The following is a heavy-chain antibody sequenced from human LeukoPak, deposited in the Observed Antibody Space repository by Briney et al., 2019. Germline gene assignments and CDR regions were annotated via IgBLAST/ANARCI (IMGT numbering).Heavy chain of an antibody. CDR1: GGSVTSTN. D-gene: IGHD3-22*01. V-gene: IGHV4-59*02. CDR2: SYYSGST. CDR3: ARAGYYDPPGKIDY. Sequence: SETLSLTCDVSGGSVTSTNWWTWVRQPPGKGLEWIGYSYYSGSTNYNPSLKSRVTISVDTSKNQFSLKLISVTAADTAVYYCARAGYYDPPGKIDYWGQGTLVTVSS. J-gene: IGHJ4*02.